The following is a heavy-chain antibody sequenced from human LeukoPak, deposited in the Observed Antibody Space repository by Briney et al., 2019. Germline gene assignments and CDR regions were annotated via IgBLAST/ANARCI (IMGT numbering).Heavy chain of an antibody. V-gene: IGHV4-59*08. CDR2: IHYSGST. D-gene: IGHD2-21*02. CDR1: GGSISGFY. CDR3: ARHARKRLTSNWDF. Sequence: SETLSLTCTVSGGSISGFYWSWIRQPPGKGLEWIGYIHYSGSTNYNPSLKSRLIISLDTSKNQFSLRLSSVTAADTAVYYCARHARKRLTSNWDFLGQGTLVTVSS. J-gene: IGHJ4*02.